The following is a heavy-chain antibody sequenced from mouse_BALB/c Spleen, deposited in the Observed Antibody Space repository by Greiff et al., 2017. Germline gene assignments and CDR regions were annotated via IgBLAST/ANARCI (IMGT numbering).Heavy chain of an antibody. J-gene: IGHJ2*01. CDR1: GFTFSSYT. CDR3: ARHGSYYFDY. D-gene: IGHD1-1*02. Sequence: EVQLVESGGGLVQPGGSLKLSCAASGFTFSSYTMSWVRQTPEKRLEWVAYISNGGGSTYYPDTVKGRFTISRDNAKNTLYLQMSSLKSEDTAMYYCARHGSYYFDYWGQGTTLTVSS. V-gene: IGHV5-12-2*01. CDR2: ISNGGGST.